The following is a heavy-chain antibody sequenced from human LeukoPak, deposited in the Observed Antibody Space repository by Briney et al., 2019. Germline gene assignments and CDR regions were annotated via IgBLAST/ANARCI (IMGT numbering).Heavy chain of an antibody. CDR1: GYTFTDYY. CDR2: FNPNSGGT. D-gene: IGHD2-2*01. J-gene: IGHJ4*02. Sequence: ASVKVSCKASGYTFTDYYTQWVRQAPGQGLEWMGWFNPNSGGTNYAQKFQGRVTMTRDTSISTAYMELSRLRSDDTAVYYCARGGLSSTSRFIDYWGQGTLVTVSS. V-gene: IGHV1-2*02. CDR3: ARGGLSSTSRFIDY.